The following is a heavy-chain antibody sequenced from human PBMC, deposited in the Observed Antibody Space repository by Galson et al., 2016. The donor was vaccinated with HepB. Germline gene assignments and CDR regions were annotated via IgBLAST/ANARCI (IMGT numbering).Heavy chain of an antibody. CDR3: AREPLIVLVVGSYYFDA. CDR1: GGTFSNYA. D-gene: IGHD2-8*02. V-gene: IGHV1-69*13. J-gene: IGHJ4*02. CDR2: IMPLFGAA. Sequence: SVKVSCKAAGGTFSNYAISWVRQAPGQGLEWMGGIMPLFGAANSAQKFQDRVTITADSTSTVYMELSSLTSEDTAVYYCAREPLIVLVVGSYYFDAWGQGNRVTVSS.